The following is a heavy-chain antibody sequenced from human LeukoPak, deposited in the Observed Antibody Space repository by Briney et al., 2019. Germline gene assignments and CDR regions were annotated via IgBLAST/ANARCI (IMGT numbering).Heavy chain of an antibody. Sequence: PGGSLRLSCAASGFTFSSYSMNWVRQAPGKGLEWVSYISSSSSTIYYADSVKGRFTISRDNAKNSLYLQMNSLRAEDTALYYCARSSIAARLWVYYYYYYMDVWGKGTTVTVSS. CDR2: ISSSSSTI. CDR1: GFTFSSYS. J-gene: IGHJ6*03. D-gene: IGHD6-6*01. CDR3: ARSSIAARLWVYYYYYYMDV. V-gene: IGHV3-48*04.